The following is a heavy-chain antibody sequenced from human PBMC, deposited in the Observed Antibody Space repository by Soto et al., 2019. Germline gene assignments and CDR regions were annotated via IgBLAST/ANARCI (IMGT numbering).Heavy chain of an antibody. CDR1: GGSFSGYY. Sequence: PSETLSLTCAVYGGSFSGYYWSWIRQPPGKGLEWIGEINHSGSTNYNPSLKSRVTISVDTSKNQFSLKLSSVTAADTAVHYCARVRYDFWSGYHPVDFDYWGQGTLVTVSS. V-gene: IGHV4-34*01. CDR3: ARVRYDFWSGYHPVDFDY. J-gene: IGHJ4*02. CDR2: INHSGST. D-gene: IGHD3-3*01.